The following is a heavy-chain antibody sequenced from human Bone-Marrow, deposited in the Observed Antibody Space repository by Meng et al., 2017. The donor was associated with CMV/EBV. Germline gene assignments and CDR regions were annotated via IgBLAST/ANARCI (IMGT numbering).Heavy chain of an antibody. Sequence: NCSDYYMSWIRQAPGKGLEWVSYISSSGSTIYYADSVKGRYTISRENAKNSLYLQMNSLRAEDTAVYYCARGLYYYGSGSWGRFDYWGQGTLVTVSS. V-gene: IGHV3-11*04. CDR3: ARGLYYYGSGSWGRFDY. CDR1: NCSDYY. CDR2: ISSSGSTI. D-gene: IGHD3-10*01. J-gene: IGHJ4*02.